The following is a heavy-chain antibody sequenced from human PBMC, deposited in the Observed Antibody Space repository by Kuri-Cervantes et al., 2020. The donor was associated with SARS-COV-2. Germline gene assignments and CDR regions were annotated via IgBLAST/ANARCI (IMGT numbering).Heavy chain of an antibody. D-gene: IGHD3-3*01. J-gene: IGHJ4*02. Sequence: GESLKISCKGSGYSFTSYWISWVRQMPGKGLEWMGRIDPSDSYTNYSPSFQGHVTISADKSISTAYLQWSSLKASDTAMYYCASTVAFRSGYYDYWGQGTLVTVSS. CDR3: ASTVAFRSGYYDY. CDR2: IDPSDSYT. V-gene: IGHV5-10-1*01. CDR1: GYSFTSYW.